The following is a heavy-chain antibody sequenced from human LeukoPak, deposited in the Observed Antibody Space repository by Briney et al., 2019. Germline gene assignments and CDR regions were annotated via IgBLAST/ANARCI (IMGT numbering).Heavy chain of an antibody. V-gene: IGHV3-21*05. CDR1: GFTFSGYG. CDR2: ISGNSRFR. J-gene: IGHJ6*02. D-gene: IGHD2/OR15-2a*01. CDR3: ARDLNTGMDV. Sequence: GGSLRLSCAASGFTFSGYGMHWIRQAPGKGLEWLSYISGNSRFREYADSVKGRFTISRDNARNLLFLQMDSLRAEDTAVYYCARDLNTGMDVWGRGTTVTVSS.